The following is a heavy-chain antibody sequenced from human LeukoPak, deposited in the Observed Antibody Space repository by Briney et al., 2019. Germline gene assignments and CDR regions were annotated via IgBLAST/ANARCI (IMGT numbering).Heavy chain of an antibody. CDR1: GFTFSSYW. J-gene: IGHJ4*02. V-gene: IGHV3-74*01. Sequence: PGGSLRLSCAASGFTFSSYWMHWVRQAPGKGLVWVSRINSDGSSTSYADSVKGRFTISRDNAKNTLYLQMNSLRAEDTAVYYCARVSRGYGNIDYWGQGTLVTVSS. D-gene: IGHD5-18*01. CDR3: ARVSRGYGNIDY. CDR2: INSDGSST.